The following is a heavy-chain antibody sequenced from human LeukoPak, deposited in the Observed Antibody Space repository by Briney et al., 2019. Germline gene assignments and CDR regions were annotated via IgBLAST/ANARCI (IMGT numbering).Heavy chain of an antibody. CDR3: TSWGDTTAEYFQR. J-gene: IGHJ1*01. V-gene: IGHV3-7*01. CDR1: GYTFSPYW. Sequence: GGSLRLSCVASGYTFSPYWMSWVRQAPGKGLEWVAHINPDGRDTYYVDSVKGRFTISRDNAQNSMYLQMNSLRVEDTAVYYCTSWGDTTAEYFQRWGQGTLVTVSS. D-gene: IGHD2-21*02. CDR2: INPDGRDT.